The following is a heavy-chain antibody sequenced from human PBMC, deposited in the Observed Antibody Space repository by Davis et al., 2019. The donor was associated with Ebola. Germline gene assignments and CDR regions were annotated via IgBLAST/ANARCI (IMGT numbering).Heavy chain of an antibody. CDR3: VRSVTMIRGVIPWFDP. D-gene: IGHD3-10*01. Sequence: SETLSLTCTVSGGSISSYYWSWIRQPPGKGLEWIGYIYYSGSTYYNPSLKSRVTISVDTSKNQVSLKLSSVTAADTAVYYCVRSVTMIRGVIPWFDPWGQGTLVAVSS. CDR1: GGSISSYY. J-gene: IGHJ5*01. CDR2: IYYSGST. V-gene: IGHV4-59*12.